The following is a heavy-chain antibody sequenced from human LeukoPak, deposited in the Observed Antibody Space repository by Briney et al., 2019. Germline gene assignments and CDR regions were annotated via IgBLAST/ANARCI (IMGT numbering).Heavy chain of an antibody. J-gene: IGHJ6*02. Sequence: PSQTLSLTCTVSGDSISSGGYYWSWIRQPPGKGLEWIGYIYYSGSTNYNPSLKSRVTISVDTSKNQFSLKLSSVTAADTAVYYCARVPYYDILTGYPYYGMDVWSQGTTVTVSS. CDR3: ARVPYYDILTGYPYYGMDV. V-gene: IGHV4-61*08. D-gene: IGHD3-9*01. CDR2: IYYSGST. CDR1: GDSISSGGYY.